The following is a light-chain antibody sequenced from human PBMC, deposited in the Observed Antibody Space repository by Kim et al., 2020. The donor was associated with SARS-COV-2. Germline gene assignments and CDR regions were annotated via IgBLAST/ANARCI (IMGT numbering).Light chain of an antibody. CDR1: QSVLYSSNNQNY. V-gene: IGKV4-1*01. CDR2: WAS. CDR3: QQYYSTPYT. J-gene: IGKJ2*01. Sequence: RATINCKSSQSVLYSSNNQNYLAWYQQKPGQPPKLLIYWASTREYGVPDRFSGSGSGTDFTLTISSLQAEDVAVYYCQQYYSTPYTFGQGTKLKI.